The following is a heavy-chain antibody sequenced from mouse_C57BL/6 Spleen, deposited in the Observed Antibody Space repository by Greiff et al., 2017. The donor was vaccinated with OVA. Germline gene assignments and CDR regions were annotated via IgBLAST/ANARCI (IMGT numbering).Heavy chain of an antibody. CDR3: ARDRGSSYRGWYFDV. J-gene: IGHJ1*03. V-gene: IGHV5-4*01. Sequence: EVQGVESGGGLVKPGGSLKLSCAASGFTFSSYAMSWVRQTPEKRLEWVATISDGGSYTYYPDNVKGRFTISRDNAKNNLYLQMSHLKSEDTAMYYCARDRGSSYRGWYFDVWGTGTTVTVSS. D-gene: IGHD1-1*01. CDR1: GFTFSSYA. CDR2: ISDGGSYT.